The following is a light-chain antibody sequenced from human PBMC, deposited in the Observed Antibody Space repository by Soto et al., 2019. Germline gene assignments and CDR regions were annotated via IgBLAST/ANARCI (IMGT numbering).Light chain of an antibody. CDR2: DVS. V-gene: IGKV1-5*01. CDR3: QQYNSYSPWT. CDR1: QSVSSW. Sequence: IQMTQSPSTLSASVGDRVIITCRASQSVSSWLAWYQQKPGKAPRLLIYDVSILESGVPSRFSGSGSGTEFTLTISSLQPDDFATYYCQQYNSYSPWTFGQGTKVDIK. J-gene: IGKJ1*01.